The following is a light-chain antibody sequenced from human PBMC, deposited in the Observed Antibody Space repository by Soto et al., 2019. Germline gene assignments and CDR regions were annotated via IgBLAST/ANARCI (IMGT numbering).Light chain of an antibody. V-gene: IGKV1-39*01. CDR1: QSINSY. Sequence: DIQMTQSPSSLSASVGDKVTITCRASQSINSYLNWYQQKPGKAPKLLIYAASSLQSGVPSRFSGSGFGTDFTLTISSLQPEDFATYYCQQSYSTPFTFGPGTKVDIK. J-gene: IGKJ3*01. CDR3: QQSYSTPFT. CDR2: AAS.